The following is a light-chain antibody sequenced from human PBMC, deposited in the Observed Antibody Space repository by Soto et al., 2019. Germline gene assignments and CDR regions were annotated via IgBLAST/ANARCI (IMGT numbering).Light chain of an antibody. CDR1: QSFSSS. Sequence: ERVMTQSPATLSVSPCEIATLSCGSSQSFSSSVAWYQQKPGQAPRLLIFGAYTRATGIPARFSGSGSGTDFTLTISRLEPEDFAVYYCQQYGSSPGWTFGQGTKVDIK. CDR3: QQYGSSPGWT. V-gene: IGKV3-20*01. CDR2: GAY. J-gene: IGKJ1*01.